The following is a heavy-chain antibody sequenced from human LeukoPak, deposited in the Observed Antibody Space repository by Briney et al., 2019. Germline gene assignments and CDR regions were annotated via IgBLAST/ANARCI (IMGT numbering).Heavy chain of an antibody. J-gene: IGHJ3*02. CDR2: IIPIFGTA. CDR1: GGTFSSYA. V-gene: IGHV1-69*13. Sequence: VASVKVSCKASGGTFSSYAISWVRQAPGQGLEWMGGIIPIFGTANYAQKFQGRVTITADESTSTAYMELSSLRSEDTAVYYCARVPIVVVPAAYAFDIWGQGTMVTVSS. CDR3: ARVPIVVVPAAYAFDI. D-gene: IGHD2-2*01.